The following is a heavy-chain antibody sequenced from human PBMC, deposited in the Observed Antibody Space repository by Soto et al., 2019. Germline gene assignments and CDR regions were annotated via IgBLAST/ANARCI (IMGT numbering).Heavy chain of an antibody. Sequence: GASVKVSCKASGYTFTSYGISWVRQAPGQGLEWMGWISAYNGNTNYAQKLQGRVTMTTDTSTSTAYMELRSLRSDDTAVYYCAREYSGSYYYYYYYYGMDVWGQGTTVTVSS. CDR1: GYTFTSYG. J-gene: IGHJ6*02. V-gene: IGHV1-18*01. CDR2: ISAYNGNT. CDR3: AREYSGSYYYYYYYYGMDV. D-gene: IGHD1-26*01.